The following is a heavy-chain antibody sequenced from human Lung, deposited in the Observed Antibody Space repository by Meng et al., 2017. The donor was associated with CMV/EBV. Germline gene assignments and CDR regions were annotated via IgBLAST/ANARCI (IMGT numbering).Heavy chain of an antibody. CDR2: ISISRAYM. J-gene: IGHJ3*02. V-gene: IGHV3-21*01. D-gene: IGHD3-16*01. Sequence: GGSLRLSCAASGFTFSGYSMHWVRQAPGKGLEWVSSISISRAYMLYADSVKGRFTISRDNAKNSLYLQINSLRAEDTAVYYCARGYTGGELAAASDIWGPGTMVTVSS. CDR1: GFTFSGYS. CDR3: ARGYTGGELAAASDI.